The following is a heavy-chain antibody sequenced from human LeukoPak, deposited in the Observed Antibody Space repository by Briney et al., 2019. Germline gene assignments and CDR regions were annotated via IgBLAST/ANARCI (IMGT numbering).Heavy chain of an antibody. CDR2: INPSGGST. Sequence: ASVKDSCKASGYTFTSYYMHWVRQAPGQGLEWMGIINPSGGSTSYAQKIQGRVTMTRETSRSTVYMELSSLRSEDTAVYYCFVTGLGSSPSIFDYWGQGTLVTVSS. J-gene: IGHJ4*02. CDR3: FVTGLGSSPSIFDY. V-gene: IGHV1-46*01. CDR1: GYTFTSYY. D-gene: IGHD6-6*01.